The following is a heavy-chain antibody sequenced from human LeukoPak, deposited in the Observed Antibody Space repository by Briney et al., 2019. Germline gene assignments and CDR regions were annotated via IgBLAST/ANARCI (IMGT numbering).Heavy chain of an antibody. CDR2: ISSSGSTI. V-gene: IGHV3-48*03. J-gene: IGHJ6*03. CDR1: GFTFSSYE. Sequence: PGGSLRLSCAASGFTFSSYEMNWVRQAPGKGLEWVSYISSSGSTIYYADSVKGRFTISRDNAKNSLYLQMNSLRAEDTAVYYCARDPPRLHRNYYYMDVWGKGTTVTVSS. CDR3: ARDPPRLHRNYYYMDV.